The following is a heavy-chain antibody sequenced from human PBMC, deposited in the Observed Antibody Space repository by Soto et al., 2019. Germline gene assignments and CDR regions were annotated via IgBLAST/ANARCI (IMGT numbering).Heavy chain of an antibody. CDR2: IVVGSGNT. Sequence: QMQLVQSGPEVKKPGTSVKVSCKASGFTFTSSAVQWVRQARGQRLEWIGWIVVGSGNTTYAQKFEERCTITRDMSTSTAYMELSSLRSEDTAVYYCAADRGYCSSTSCYQYYYYYGMDVWGQGTTVTVCS. J-gene: IGHJ6*02. V-gene: IGHV1-58*01. CDR1: GFTFTSSA. CDR3: AADRGYCSSTSCYQYYYYYGMDV. D-gene: IGHD2-2*01.